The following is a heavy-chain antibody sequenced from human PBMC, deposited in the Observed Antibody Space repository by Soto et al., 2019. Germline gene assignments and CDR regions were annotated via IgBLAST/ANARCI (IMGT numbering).Heavy chain of an antibody. CDR2: ITHSGSV. J-gene: IGHJ1*01. Sequence: QVHLQQWGAGLLKPSETLSLTCAVNGGAFNGYYWTWIRQPPGKGLEWIGDITHSGSVDYNPSLNSRVTLSIDTSKKQISMTLTSVAAADTAVYYCARAGAALFRGSFGRCDLWGQGTLVTVSP. V-gene: IGHV4-34*01. CDR3: ARAGAALFRGSFGRCDL. D-gene: IGHD3-10*01. CDR1: GGAFNGYY.